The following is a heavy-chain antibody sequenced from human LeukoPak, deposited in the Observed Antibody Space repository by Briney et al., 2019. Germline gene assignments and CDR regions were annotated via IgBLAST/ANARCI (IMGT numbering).Heavy chain of an antibody. D-gene: IGHD6-13*01. CDR3: ARGGSSWYLDY. CDR2: IYYSGST. J-gene: IGHJ4*02. CDR1: GDSISSYY. Sequence: PSETLSLTCTVSGDSISSYYWSWIRQPPGKGLEWIGYIYYSGSTNYNPSLKSRVTISVDTSKNQFSLKLSSVTAADTAVYYCARGGSSWYLDYWGQGTLVTVSS. V-gene: IGHV4-59*01.